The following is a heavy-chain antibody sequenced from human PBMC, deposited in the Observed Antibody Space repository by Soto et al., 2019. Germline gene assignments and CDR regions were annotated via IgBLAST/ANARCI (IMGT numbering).Heavy chain of an antibody. J-gene: IGHJ5*02. CDR2: IWYDGSNK. CDR3: AKVPYVSGSDFWFGP. Sequence: GGSLRLSCAASGFTFSSYGMHWVRQAPGKGLEWVAVIWYDGSNKYYADSVKGRFTISRDNSKNTLYLQMNSLRAEDTAVYYWAKVPYVSGSDFWFGPGGQGTLVTVSS. V-gene: IGHV3-33*06. CDR1: GFTFSSYG. D-gene: IGHD3-10*01.